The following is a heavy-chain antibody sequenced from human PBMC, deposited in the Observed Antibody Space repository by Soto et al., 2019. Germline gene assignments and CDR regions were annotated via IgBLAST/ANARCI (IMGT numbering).Heavy chain of an antibody. CDR2: IYYSGST. Sequence: PLETLSLTCTVSGGSISSSSYYWGWIRQPPGKGLEWIGSIYYSGSTYYNPSLKSRGTISVDTCKNQFSLKLSSVTAADTAVDFCAACPRDTIFGVGDYGMDVWGQGTTVT. V-gene: IGHV4-39*01. J-gene: IGHJ6*02. D-gene: IGHD3-3*01. CDR3: AACPRDTIFGVGDYGMDV. CDR1: GGSISSSSYY.